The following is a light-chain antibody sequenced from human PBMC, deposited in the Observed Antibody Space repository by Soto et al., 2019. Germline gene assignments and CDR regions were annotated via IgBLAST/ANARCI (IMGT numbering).Light chain of an antibody. CDR3: QQYNNWPPIT. CDR2: GAS. J-gene: IGKJ5*01. V-gene: IGKV3-15*01. CDR1: QSISDT. Sequence: EIVLTQSPATLSVSPGGRATLSCRASQSISDTLAWYQQKPGQAPRLLIYGASTRATGIPARFSGSGSGTEFTLTISSLQSEDFAVYYCQQYNNWPPITFGQGTRLEIK.